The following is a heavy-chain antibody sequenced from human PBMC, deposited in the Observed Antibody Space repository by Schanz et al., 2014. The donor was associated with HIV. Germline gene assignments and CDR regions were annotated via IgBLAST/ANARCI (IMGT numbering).Heavy chain of an antibody. J-gene: IGHJ4*02. V-gene: IGHV1-2*02. CDR1: GYIFIGFY. CDR3: VTSTGTARPFDY. D-gene: IGHD1-1*01. Sequence: QVQLVQSGAEVKKPGASVKVSCKASGYIFIGFYMNWVRQAPGQGLEWMGWINPHNGDTSYAQTFQGRVTMTRDTSISTAYMELRSLRSDDTAVYFCVTSTGTARPFDYWGQGTLVTVSS. CDR2: INPHNGDT.